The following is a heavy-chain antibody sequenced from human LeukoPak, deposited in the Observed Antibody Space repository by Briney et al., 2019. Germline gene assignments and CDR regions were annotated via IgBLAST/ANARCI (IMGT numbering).Heavy chain of an antibody. V-gene: IGHV1-2*04. CDR1: GYTFTGYY. CDR2: INPNSGGT. D-gene: IGHD3-3*01. CDR3: ARSQLRFLEWLSIGPYYYYGMDV. Sequence: ASVKVSCKASGYTFTGYYMHCVRQAPGQGLKWMGWINPNSGGTNYAQKFQGWVTMTRDTTISTAYMELSRLRSDDTAVYYCARSQLRFLEWLSIGPYYYYGMDVWGQGTTVTVSS. J-gene: IGHJ6*02.